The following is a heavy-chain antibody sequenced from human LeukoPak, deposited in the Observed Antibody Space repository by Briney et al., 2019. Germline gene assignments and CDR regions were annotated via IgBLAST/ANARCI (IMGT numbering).Heavy chain of an antibody. Sequence: PSETLSLTCTVSGGSISSSSYYWGWIRQPPGKGLEWIGSIYYSGSTYYNPSLKSRVTISVDTSKNQFSLKLSSVTAADTAVYYCASTYDYVWGSYRPDEDKVFDYWGQGTLVTVSS. CDR1: GGSISSSSYY. CDR2: IYYSGST. V-gene: IGHV4-39*07. CDR3: ASTYDYVWGSYRPDEDKVFDY. D-gene: IGHD3-16*02. J-gene: IGHJ4*02.